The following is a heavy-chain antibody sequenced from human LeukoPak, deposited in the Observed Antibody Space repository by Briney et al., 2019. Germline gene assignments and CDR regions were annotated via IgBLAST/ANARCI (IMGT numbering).Heavy chain of an antibody. J-gene: IGHJ4*02. CDR2: IYYSGST. CDR3: ASWTSGWYRSFDY. D-gene: IGHD6-19*01. CDR1: GGSISSYY. V-gene: IGHV4-59*01. Sequence: SETLSLTCTVSGGSISSYYWSWIRQPPGKGLEWIWYIYYSGSTNYNPSLKSRATISVDTSKNQFSLKLSSVTAADTAVYYCASWTSGWYRSFDYWGQGTLVTVSS.